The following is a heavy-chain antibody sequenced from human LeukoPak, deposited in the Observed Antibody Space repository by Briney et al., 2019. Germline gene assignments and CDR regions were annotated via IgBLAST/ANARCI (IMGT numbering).Heavy chain of an antibody. CDR2: INPNSGGT. CDR1: GYTFTGYY. CDR3: ARDPNYDFWSGYYAP. D-gene: IGHD3-3*01. J-gene: IGHJ4*02. Sequence: ASVKVSCKASGYTFTGYYMHWVRQAPGQGLEWMGWINPNSGGTNYAQKFQGRVTMTRDTSISTAYMELSRLRSDDTAVYYCARDPNYDFWSGYYAPWGQGTLVTVSS. V-gene: IGHV1-2*02.